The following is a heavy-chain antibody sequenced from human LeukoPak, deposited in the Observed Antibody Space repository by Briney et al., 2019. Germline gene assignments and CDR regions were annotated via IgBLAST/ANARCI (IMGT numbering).Heavy chain of an antibody. Sequence: PSETLSLTCAVYGGSFSGYYWSWIRQPPGKGLEWIGEINHSGSTNYNPSLKSRVTISVDTSKNQFSLKLSSVTAADTAVYYCARLYFDFLSGYLDHWGQGTLVTVSS. D-gene: IGHD3-3*01. CDR3: ARLYFDFLSGYLDH. CDR1: GGSFSGYY. V-gene: IGHV4-34*01. J-gene: IGHJ5*02. CDR2: INHSGST.